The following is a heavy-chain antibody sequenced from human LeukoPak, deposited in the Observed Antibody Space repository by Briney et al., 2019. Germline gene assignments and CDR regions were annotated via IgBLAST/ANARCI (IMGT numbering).Heavy chain of an antibody. CDR3: ARDLYRIVVVPHYFDY. CDR2: KKQDGSEK. Sequence: GGSLRLSCAASEFTFNSYWMSWVRQAPGKGLEWVANKKQDGSEKYYVDSVKGRFTISRDNAKNSLYLQMNSLRAEDTAMYYCARDLYRIVVVPHYFDYWGQGTLVTVSS. V-gene: IGHV3-7*01. J-gene: IGHJ4*02. CDR1: EFTFNSYW. D-gene: IGHD3-22*01.